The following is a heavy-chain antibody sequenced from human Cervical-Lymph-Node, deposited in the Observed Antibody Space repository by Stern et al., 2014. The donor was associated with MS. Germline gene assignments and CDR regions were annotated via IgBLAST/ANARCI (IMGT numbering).Heavy chain of an antibody. CDR3: ATALVGIEGSDPFDI. J-gene: IGHJ3*02. V-gene: IGHV1-24*01. Sequence: VQLVESGAEVKKPGASVKVSCKVSGYTLTELAMHWVRRAPGKGLEWMGGVDPDDGDPEDGETIYAPKFQGRVTMTEDTSTDTAYLELNSLTSDDTAVYYCATALVGIEGSDPFDIWGQGTMVTVSS. CDR1: GYTLTELA. CDR2: VDPDDGDPEDGET. D-gene: IGHD3-22*01.